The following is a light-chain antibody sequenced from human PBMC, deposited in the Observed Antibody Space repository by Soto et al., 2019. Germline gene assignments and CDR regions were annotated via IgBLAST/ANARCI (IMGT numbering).Light chain of an antibody. CDR3: QQYYSTPPT. V-gene: IGKV4-1*01. Sequence: DIVMTQSPDSLAVSLGERATINCKSSQSVLYSSNNQNYLAWYQQKPGQPPKLLIYWTSTRESGVPDRFSGSGSGTDFTLAISSLQAEDVAVYYCQQYYSTPPTFGQGTKV. J-gene: IGKJ1*01. CDR1: QSVLYSSNNQNY. CDR2: WTS.